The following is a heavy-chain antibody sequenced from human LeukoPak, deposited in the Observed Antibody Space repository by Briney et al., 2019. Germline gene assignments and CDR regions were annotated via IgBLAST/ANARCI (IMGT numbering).Heavy chain of an antibody. V-gene: IGHV3-30*18. CDR3: AKGVGSTGSYFDY. CDR1: GFTFSSYG. J-gene: IGHJ4*02. D-gene: IGHD1-26*01. Sequence: GGSLRLSCAASGFTFSSYGMHWVRQAPDKGLEWVAVISYDASNKYYADSVKGRFTISRDNSKNTQYLQMNSLRGEDTAVYYCAKGVGSTGSYFDYWGQGTLVTVSS. CDR2: ISYDASNK.